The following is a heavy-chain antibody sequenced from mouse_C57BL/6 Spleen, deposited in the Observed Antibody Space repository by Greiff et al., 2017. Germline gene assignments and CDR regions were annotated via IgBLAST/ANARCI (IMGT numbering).Heavy chain of an antibody. D-gene: IGHD1-1*01. CDR3: ARSRGSSYWYFDV. CDR1: GYTFTSYW. V-gene: IGHV1-53*01. Sequence: QVQLQQPGTELVKPGASVKLSCKASGYTFTSYWMPWVKQRPGQGLEWIGNINPSNGGTNYNEKFKSKATLTVDKSSSTAYMQLSSLTSEDSAVYYCARSRGSSYWYFDVWGTGTTVTVSS. CDR2: INPSNGGT. J-gene: IGHJ1*03.